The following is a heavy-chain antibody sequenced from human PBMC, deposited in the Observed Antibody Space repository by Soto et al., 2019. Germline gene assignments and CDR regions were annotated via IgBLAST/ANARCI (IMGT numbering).Heavy chain of an antibody. D-gene: IGHD3-9*01. Sequence: SVKVSCKASGYTFTSYGISWVRQAPGQGLEWMGWISAYNGNTNYAQKLQGRVTMTTDTSTSTAYMELRSLRSDDTAVYYCARDKDDFDWLPINLYWXQGTLVTVSS. V-gene: IGHV1-18*01. CDR1: GYTFTSYG. CDR3: ARDKDDFDWLPINLY. J-gene: IGHJ4*02. CDR2: ISAYNGNT.